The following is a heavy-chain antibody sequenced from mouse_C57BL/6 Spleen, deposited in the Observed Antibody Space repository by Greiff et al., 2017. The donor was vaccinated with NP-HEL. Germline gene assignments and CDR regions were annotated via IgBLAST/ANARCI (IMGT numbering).Heavy chain of an antibody. V-gene: IGHV2-5*01. Sequence: QVQLQQSGPGLVQPSQSLSITCTASGFSLTSYGVHWVRQSPGKGLEWLGVIWRGGSTAYNAAFMSRLSITQDNSKSPVFCKMNRLQADDTAIYYCAKNYGYEEDYAMDYWGQGTSVTGSS. CDR2: IWRGGST. CDR1: GFSLTSYG. CDR3: AKNYGYEEDYAMDY. J-gene: IGHJ4*01. D-gene: IGHD2-2*01.